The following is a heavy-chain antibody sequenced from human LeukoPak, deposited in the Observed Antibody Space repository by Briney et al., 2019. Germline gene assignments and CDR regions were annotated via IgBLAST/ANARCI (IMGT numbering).Heavy chain of an antibody. J-gene: IGHJ4*02. Sequence: GGSLRLSCAASGFTFSSYAMHWVRQAPGKGLEWVAVISYDGSNKYYADSVKGRFTISRDNSKNTLYLQMNSLRAEDTAVYYCATSSSGSYGYWGQGTLVTVSS. V-gene: IGHV3-30-3*01. CDR2: ISYDGSNK. CDR1: GFTFSSYA. CDR3: ATSSSGSYGY. D-gene: IGHD1-26*01.